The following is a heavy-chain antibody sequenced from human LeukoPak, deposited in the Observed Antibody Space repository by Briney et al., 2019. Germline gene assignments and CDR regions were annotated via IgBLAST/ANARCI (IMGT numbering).Heavy chain of an antibody. CDR3: ASSVGSTDY. Sequence: SETLSLTCAVYGESLSKYYWTWIRQSPGKGLEWIGEINHRGSTNLNPSLKSRVNLSVDTSKHQFSLKLTSVTAADAAVYYCASSVGSTDYWGQGTLVTVSS. J-gene: IGHJ4*02. CDR2: INHRGST. CDR1: GESLSKYY. D-gene: IGHD1-26*01. V-gene: IGHV4-34*01.